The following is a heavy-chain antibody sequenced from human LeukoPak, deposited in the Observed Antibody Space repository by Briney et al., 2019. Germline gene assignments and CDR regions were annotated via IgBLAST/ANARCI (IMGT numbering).Heavy chain of an antibody. D-gene: IGHD1-1*01. Sequence: GESLKISCKGSGYSFTSYWIGWVRQMPGKGLEWMGIIYPGDSDTRYSPSFQGQVTISVDKSISTAYLQWSSLKASDTAIYYCAREQQLVLFDYWGQGALVTVSS. CDR1: GYSFTSYW. J-gene: IGHJ4*02. CDR3: AREQQLVLFDY. V-gene: IGHV5-51*01. CDR2: IYPGDSDT.